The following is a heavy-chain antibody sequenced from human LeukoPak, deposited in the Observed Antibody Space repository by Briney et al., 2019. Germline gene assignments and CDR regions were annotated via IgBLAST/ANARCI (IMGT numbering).Heavy chain of an antibody. Sequence: GGSLRLSCAASGFTFSSYGMHWVRQAPDKGLEWVAFIRYDGSNKYYADSVKGRFTISRDNSKNTLYLQMNSLRAEDTAVYYCAKDSSGRPGAFDIWGQGTMVTVSS. CDR3: AKDSSGRPGAFDI. CDR1: GFTFSSYG. D-gene: IGHD6-25*01. V-gene: IGHV3-30*02. CDR2: IRYDGSNK. J-gene: IGHJ3*02.